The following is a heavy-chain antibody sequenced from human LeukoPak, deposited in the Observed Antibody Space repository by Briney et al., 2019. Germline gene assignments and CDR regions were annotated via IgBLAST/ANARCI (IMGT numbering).Heavy chain of an antibody. D-gene: IGHD3-22*01. CDR3: ARSYDYYDSSGYAVFDY. J-gene: IGHJ4*02. V-gene: IGHV3-23*01. CDR2: ICGSGGST. CDR1: GFTFSSYA. Sequence: GGSLRLSCAASGFTFSSYAMSWIRQAPGKGLEWVSAICGSGGSTYYAGSVKGRFTISRDNSKNTLYLQMSSLRAEDTAVYYCARSYDYYDSSGYAVFDYWGQGTLVTVSS.